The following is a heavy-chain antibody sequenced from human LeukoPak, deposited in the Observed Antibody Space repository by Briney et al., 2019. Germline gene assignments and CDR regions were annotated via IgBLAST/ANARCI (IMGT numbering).Heavy chain of an antibody. D-gene: IGHD5-18*01. V-gene: IGHV1-69*05. Sequence: GASVKLSCKASGGTFSSYAISWVRQAPGQGLEWMGGIIPIFGTANYAQKFQGRVTITTNESTSTAYMELSSLRSEDTAVYYCARVVPQLWFFDYWGQGTLVTVSS. J-gene: IGHJ4*02. CDR1: GGTFSSYA. CDR3: ARVVPQLWFFDY. CDR2: IIPIFGTA.